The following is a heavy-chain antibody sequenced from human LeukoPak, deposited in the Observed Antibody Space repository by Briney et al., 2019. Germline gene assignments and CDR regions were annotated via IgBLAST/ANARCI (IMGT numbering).Heavy chain of an antibody. V-gene: IGHV1-46*01. CDR3: ARDDITAAAGY. CDR1: GYTFTSYY. D-gene: IGHD6-25*01. J-gene: IGHJ4*02. CDR2: INPNGGST. Sequence: ASVKVSCKASGYTFTSYYVHWVRQAPGQGPEWMGIINPNGGSTNYAQKFQGRVTMTRDTSTSTVYMELSSLRSEDTAVYYCARDDITAAAGYWGQGTLVTVSS.